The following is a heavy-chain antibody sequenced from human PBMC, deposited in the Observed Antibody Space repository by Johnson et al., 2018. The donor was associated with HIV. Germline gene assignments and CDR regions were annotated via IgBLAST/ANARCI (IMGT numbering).Heavy chain of an antibody. V-gene: IGHV3-30*18. CDR3: AKVGGTTILRDAFDI. Sequence: QVQLVESGGGLVKPGGSLRLSCAASGFTFSSYSVHWVRQAPGKGLEWVAVISFDGYNKYYVDSVKGRFTISRDNAKNSLYLQMNSLRAEDTAVYYCAKVGGTTILRDAFDIWGQGTMVTVSS. D-gene: IGHD1-1*01. CDR2: ISFDGYNK. CDR1: GFTFSSYS. J-gene: IGHJ3*02.